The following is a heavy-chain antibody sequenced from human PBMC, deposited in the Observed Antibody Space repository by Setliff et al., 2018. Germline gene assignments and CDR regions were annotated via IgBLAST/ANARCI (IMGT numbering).Heavy chain of an antibody. J-gene: IGHJ4*02. D-gene: IGHD3-22*01. CDR1: GGSISSSNW. V-gene: IGHV4-4*02. CDR2: IYHSGST. Sequence: SSETLSLTCAVSGGSISSSNWWSWVRQPPRKGLEWIGEIYHSGSTNYNPSLKSRVTISVDTSKNQFSLKLSSVTAADTAVYYCARAHPSRMIVVVRAYYYFDYWGQGTLVTSPQ. CDR3: ARAHPSRMIVVVRAYYYFDY.